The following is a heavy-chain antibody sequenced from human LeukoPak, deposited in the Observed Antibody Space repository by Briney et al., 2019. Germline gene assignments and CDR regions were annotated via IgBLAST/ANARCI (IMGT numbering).Heavy chain of an antibody. CDR1: GFTFSTYA. CDR3: AKAPYDNYYYYMGV. D-gene: IGHD5-12*01. CDR2: ISGSGGYT. Sequence: PGGSLRLSCAASGFTFSTYAMIWVRQAPGKGLEWVSAISGSGGYTYYADSVKGRFTISRDNSKNTLYLQMDGLRAEDTAVYYCAKAPYDNYYYYMGVWGKGTTVTVSS. V-gene: IGHV3-23*01. J-gene: IGHJ6*03.